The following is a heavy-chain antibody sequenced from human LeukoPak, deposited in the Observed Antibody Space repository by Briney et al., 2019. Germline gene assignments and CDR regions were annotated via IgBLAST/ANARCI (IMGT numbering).Heavy chain of an antibody. CDR2: IYTSGST. CDR1: GGSISSYY. V-gene: IGHV4-4*07. CDR3: ARVFGSSWSIDY. Sequence: SETLSLTCTVSGGSISSYYWSCIRQPAGKGLEWIGRIYTSGSTNYNPSLKSRVTMSVDTSKNQFSLRLSSVTAADSAVYYCARVFGSSWSIDYWGQGTLVTVSS. J-gene: IGHJ4*02. D-gene: IGHD6-13*01.